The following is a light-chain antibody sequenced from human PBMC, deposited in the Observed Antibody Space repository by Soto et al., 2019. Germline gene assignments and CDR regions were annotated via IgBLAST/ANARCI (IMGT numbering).Light chain of an antibody. CDR2: GAS. CDR1: QSISSNY. Sequence: EMVLTQSPGTLSLSPGERATLSCRASQSISSNYLAWCQQKPGQAPRLLIYGASSRATGIPDRFSGSGSGTDFTLTISRLEPEDFAVYYCQQHGGSPPIT. J-gene: IGKJ5*01. CDR3: QQHGGSPPIT. V-gene: IGKV3-20*01.